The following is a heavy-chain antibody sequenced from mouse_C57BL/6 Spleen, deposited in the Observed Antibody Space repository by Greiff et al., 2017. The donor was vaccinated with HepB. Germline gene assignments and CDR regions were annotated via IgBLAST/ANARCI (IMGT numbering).Heavy chain of an antibody. CDR3: AARSDYFDY. J-gene: IGHJ2*01. CDR1: GYTFTSYW. V-gene: IGHV1-64*01. CDR2: IHPNSGST. Sequence: QVQLLQPGAELVKPGASVKLSCKASGYTFTSYWMHWVKQRPGQGLEWIGMIHPNSGSTNYNEKFKSKATLTVDKSSSTAYMQLSSLTSEDSAVYYCAARSDYFDYWGQGTTLTVSS. D-gene: IGHD1-1*01.